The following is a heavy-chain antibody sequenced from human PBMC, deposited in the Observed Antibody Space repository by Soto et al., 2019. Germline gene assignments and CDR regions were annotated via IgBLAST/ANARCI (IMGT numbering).Heavy chain of an antibody. Sequence: GVLRLSCAASGFTFSSYEMNWVRQAPGKGLEWVSYISSSGTTIYYADSVKGRFTISRDNAKNSLYLQMNSLRAEDTAVYYCARLVRLDYWGQGTLVTVYS. D-gene: IGHD1-26*01. CDR2: ISSSGTTI. CDR3: ARLVRLDY. J-gene: IGHJ4*02. CDR1: GFTFSSYE. V-gene: IGHV3-48*03.